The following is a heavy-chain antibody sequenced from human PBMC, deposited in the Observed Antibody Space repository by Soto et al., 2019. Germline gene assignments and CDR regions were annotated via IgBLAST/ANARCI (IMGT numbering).Heavy chain of an antibody. Sequence: QLQLQESGPGLVKPSETLSLTCTVSGDSIGSSSYYWGWIRQPPGKGLEWIANIHYGGTTYYNPSLKSRVTISVDTSNNQFSLKLSSVTAADTAFYYCARPIFGYSGGSRFDPWGKGTMVTVSS. D-gene: IGHD1-26*01. V-gene: IGHV4-39*01. CDR1: GDSIGSSSYY. J-gene: IGHJ5*02. CDR2: IHYGGTT. CDR3: ARPIFGYSGGSRFDP.